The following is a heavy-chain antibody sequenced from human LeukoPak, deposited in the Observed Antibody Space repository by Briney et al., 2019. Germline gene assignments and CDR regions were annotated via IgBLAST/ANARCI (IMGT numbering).Heavy chain of an antibody. J-gene: IGHJ4*02. CDR3: ASSSEYSSSEFDY. D-gene: IGHD6-6*01. CDR1: GGSISSYY. V-gene: IGHV4-59*08. CDR2: IYYSGST. Sequence: PETLSLTCTVSGGSISSYYWSWIRQPPGKGLEWIGYIYYSGSTNYNPSLKSRVTISVDTSKNQFSLKLSSVTAADTAVYYCASSSEYSSSEFDYWGQGTLVTVSS.